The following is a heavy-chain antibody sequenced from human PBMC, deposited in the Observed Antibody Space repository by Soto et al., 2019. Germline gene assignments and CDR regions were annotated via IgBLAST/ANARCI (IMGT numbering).Heavy chain of an antibody. CDR2: IFHSVRT. Sequence: SSETLSLTSTVSGGSISSYYWSWIRQPPGKGLEWIGYIFHSVRTSYNPSLKSRVTISEDRSKNQFSLQLTSVTAADTAVYYCARGYDILTGTFDYWGQGTLVTVSS. CDR1: GGSISSYY. J-gene: IGHJ4*02. V-gene: IGHV4-59*12. D-gene: IGHD3-9*01. CDR3: ARGYDILTGTFDY.